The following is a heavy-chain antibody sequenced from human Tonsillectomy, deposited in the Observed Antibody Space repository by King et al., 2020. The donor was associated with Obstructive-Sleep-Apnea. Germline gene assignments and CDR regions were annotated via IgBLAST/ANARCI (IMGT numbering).Heavy chain of an antibody. CDR3: ASPVERSEIGPGPAFHK. J-gene: IGHJ4*02. CDR1: GFTVSRSF. CDR2: IFIDGRT. D-gene: IGHD5-24*01. V-gene: IGHV3-53*04. Sequence: VQLVESGGGLVRPGGSLRLSCAVSGFTVSRSFMTWVRQAPGKGLEWVSDIFIDGRTSYADSVRGRFTISRHSSKNTLYLQMNSLRAEDTAVYYCASPVERSEIGPGPAFHKWGQGTLVTVSS.